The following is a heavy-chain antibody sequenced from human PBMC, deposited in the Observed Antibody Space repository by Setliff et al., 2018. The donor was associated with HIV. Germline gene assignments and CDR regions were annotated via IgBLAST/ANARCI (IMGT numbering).Heavy chain of an antibody. J-gene: IGHJ4*02. CDR2: IYYSGST. CDR3: AGYGYYPLPKRIY. Sequence: PSETLSLTCTVSGGSISSSRYYWGWIRQPPGKGLEWIGTIYYSGSTFYNPSFKSRVTMSVDTSKNQFSLRLTSVTAADTAVYYCAGYGYYPLPKRIYWGPGTLVTVSS. D-gene: IGHD4-17*01. V-gene: IGHV4-39*01. CDR1: GGSISSSRYY.